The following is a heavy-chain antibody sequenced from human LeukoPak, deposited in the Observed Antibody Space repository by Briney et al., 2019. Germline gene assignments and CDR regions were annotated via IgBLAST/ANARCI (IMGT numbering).Heavy chain of an antibody. CDR1: GFTFSTYS. CDR3: ARVGGGWTGFDY. CDR2: IRSDSTTI. J-gene: IGHJ4*02. D-gene: IGHD6-19*01. V-gene: IGHV3-48*02. Sequence: PGGSLRVSCAASGFTFSTYSMNWVRQAPGNGLEWVSYIRSDSTTIYYADSVKGRFTISRDNAKSSLYLQMYSLRDEDTAVYYCARVGGGWTGFDYWGQGTLVTVSS.